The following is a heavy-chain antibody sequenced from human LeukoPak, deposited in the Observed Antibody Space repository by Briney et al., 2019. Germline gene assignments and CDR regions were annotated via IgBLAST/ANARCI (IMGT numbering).Heavy chain of an antibody. V-gene: IGHV4-30-2*01. J-gene: IGHJ3*02. D-gene: IGHD3-22*01. CDR1: GGSISSGGYS. Sequence: PSETLSLTCAVSGGSISSGGYSWSWIRQPPGKGLEWIGYIYHSGSTYYNPSLKSRVTISVDRSKNQFSLKLISVTAADTAVYYCARANRITMINDAFDIWGQGTIVTVSS. CDR2: IYHSGST. CDR3: ARANRITMINDAFDI.